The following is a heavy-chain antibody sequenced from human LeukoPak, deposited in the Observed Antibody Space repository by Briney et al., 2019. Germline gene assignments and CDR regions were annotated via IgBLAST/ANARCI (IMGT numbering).Heavy chain of an antibody. Sequence: GGSLRLSCAVSGITLSDYGMSWVRQAPGKGLEWVAGISGSGGSTNYADAVKGRFTISRDNAKNTLFLQMNSLRAEDTAVYFCAKRGVVIRVILVGFHKEAYYFDSWGQGALVTVSS. J-gene: IGHJ4*02. CDR2: ISGSGGST. CDR1: GITLSDYG. D-gene: IGHD3-22*01. V-gene: IGHV3-23*01. CDR3: AKRGVVIRVILVGFHKEAYYFDS.